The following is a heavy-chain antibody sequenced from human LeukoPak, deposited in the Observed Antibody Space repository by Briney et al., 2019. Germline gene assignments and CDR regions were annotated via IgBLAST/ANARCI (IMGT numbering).Heavy chain of an antibody. Sequence: GESLKISCEASGYSFTTYWIGWVRQAPGKGLEWMGIIFPGDSDTRYSPSFQGQVTISADKSISTAYLHWSSLKASDTAMYYCARRAYTYGQSQPYFYYYMDLWGKGTTVTVSS. CDR2: IFPGDSDT. D-gene: IGHD5-18*01. V-gene: IGHV5-51*01. CDR3: ARRAYTYGQSQPYFYYYMDL. J-gene: IGHJ6*03. CDR1: GYSFTTYW.